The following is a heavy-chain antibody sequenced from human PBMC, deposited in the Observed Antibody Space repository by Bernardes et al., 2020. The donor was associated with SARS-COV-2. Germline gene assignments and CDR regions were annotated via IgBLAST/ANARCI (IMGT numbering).Heavy chain of an antibody. CDR1: GYTFTGYY. D-gene: IGHD1-26*01. V-gene: IGHV1-2*04. CDR3: ARGGGEWELLDSNQFDY. Sequence: ASVKVSCKASGYTFTGYYMHWVRQAPGQGLEWMGWINPNSGGTNYAQKFQGWVTMTRDTSISTAYMELSRLRSDDTAVYYCARGGGEWELLDSNQFDYWGRGTLVPVSS. J-gene: IGHJ4*02. CDR2: INPNSGGT.